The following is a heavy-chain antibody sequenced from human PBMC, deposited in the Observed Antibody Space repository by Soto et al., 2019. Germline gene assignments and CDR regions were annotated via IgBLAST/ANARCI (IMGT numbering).Heavy chain of an antibody. J-gene: IGHJ4*02. V-gene: IGHV1-69*13. CDR3: AGEYILTGPFDY. CDR2: IIPIFGTA. Sequence: SVEVSCKASGGTFSSYAISWVRQAPGQGLEWIGGIIPIFGTANYAQKFQGRVTITADESTSTAYMELSSLRSEDTAVYYRAGEYILTGPFDYWGQGPLVTVAS. CDR1: GGTFSSYA. D-gene: IGHD3-9*01.